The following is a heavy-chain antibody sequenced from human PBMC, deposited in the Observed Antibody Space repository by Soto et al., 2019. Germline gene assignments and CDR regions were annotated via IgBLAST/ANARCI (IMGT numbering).Heavy chain of an antibody. D-gene: IGHD1-26*01. CDR3: ARASGSRLFDY. CDR1: GSAVSSEY. V-gene: IGHV3-53*01. CDR2: IYSGGNT. J-gene: IGHJ4*02. Sequence: PGGSLRLSCAASGSAVSSEYMSWVRQAPGKGLEWVSVIYSGGNTYYADSVKGRFTISRDTSKNTLHLQMNSLRAEDTAVYYCARASGSRLFDYWGQGALVTVSS.